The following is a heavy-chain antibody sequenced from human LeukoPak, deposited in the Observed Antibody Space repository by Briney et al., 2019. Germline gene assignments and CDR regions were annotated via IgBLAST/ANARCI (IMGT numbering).Heavy chain of an antibody. CDR2: ISSSGSTI. V-gene: IGHV3-11*01. J-gene: IGHJ4*02. D-gene: IGHD3-10*01. Sequence: GGSLRLSCAASGFTFSDYYMSWIRQAPGKGLEWVSYISSSGSTIYYADSVKGRFTISKDNAKNSLYLQMNSLRAEDTAVYYCARDLNRVSSLRVRGVIAYWGQGTLVTVSS. CDR1: GFTFSDYY. CDR3: ARDLNRVSSLRVRGVIAY.